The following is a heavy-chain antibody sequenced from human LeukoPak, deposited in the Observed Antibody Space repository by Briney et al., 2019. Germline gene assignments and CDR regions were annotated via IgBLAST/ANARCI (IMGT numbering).Heavy chain of an antibody. V-gene: IGHV3-30*03. D-gene: IGHD5-12*01. J-gene: IGHJ4*02. CDR3: ARDLPDSGYDPVRDFDY. Sequence: GRSLRLSCAASGFTFSSYGMHWVRQAPGKGLEWVAVISYDGSNKYYADSVKGRVTISRDNSKNTLYLQMNSLRAEDTAVYYCARDLPDSGYDPVRDFDYWGQGTLVTVSS. CDR2: ISYDGSNK. CDR1: GFTFSSYG.